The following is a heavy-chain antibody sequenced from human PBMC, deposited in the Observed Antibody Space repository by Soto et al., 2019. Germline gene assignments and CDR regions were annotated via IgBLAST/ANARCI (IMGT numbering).Heavy chain of an antibody. CDR3: ASSRGGHYYDIVPFDY. CDR1: GFTFSSYA. D-gene: IGHD3-22*01. J-gene: IGHJ4*02. Sequence: GGSLRLSCAASGFTFSSYAMSWVRQAPGKGLEWVSAISGSGGSTYYADSVKGRFTISRDNSKNTLYLQMNSLRAEDTAVYYCASSRGGHYYDIVPFDYWGQGTLVTVSS. V-gene: IGHV3-23*01. CDR2: ISGSGGST.